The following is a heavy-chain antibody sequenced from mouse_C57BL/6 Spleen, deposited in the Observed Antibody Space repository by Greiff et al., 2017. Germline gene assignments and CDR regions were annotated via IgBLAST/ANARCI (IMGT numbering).Heavy chain of an antibody. CDR1: GFTFSDYG. D-gene: IGHD2-2*01. CDR2: ISSGSSTI. Sequence: EVQVVESGGGLVKPGGSLKLSCAASGFTFSDYGMHWVRQAPEKGLEWVAYISSGSSTIYYADTVKGRFTISRDNAKNTLFLQMTSLRSEDTAMYYCARGYPYWYFDVWGTGTTVTVSS. CDR3: ARGYPYWYFDV. V-gene: IGHV5-17*01. J-gene: IGHJ1*03.